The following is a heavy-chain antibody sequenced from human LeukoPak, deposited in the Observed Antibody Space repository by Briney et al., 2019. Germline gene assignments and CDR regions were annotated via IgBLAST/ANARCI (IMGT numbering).Heavy chain of an antibody. J-gene: IGHJ6*02. CDR3: ARDPGGRTVAGTNYYYGMDV. CDR2: IHYSGST. Sequence: SETLSLTCTVSGGSISSNYWSWIRQPPGKGLEWIGYIHYSGSTNYNPSLKSRVTISVDTSKNQFSLKLSSVTAADTAVYYCARDPGGRTVAGTNYYYGMDVWGQGTTVTVSS. CDR1: GGSISSNY. D-gene: IGHD6-19*01. V-gene: IGHV4-59*01.